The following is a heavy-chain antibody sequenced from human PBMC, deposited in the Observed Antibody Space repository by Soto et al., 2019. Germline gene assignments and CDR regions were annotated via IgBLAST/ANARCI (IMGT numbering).Heavy chain of an antibody. CDR2: IYYSGST. CDR1: GGSISSGGYY. Sequence: PSETLSLTCPVSGGSISSGGYYWSWIRQHPGKGLEWIGYIYYSGSTYYNPSLKSRVTISVDTSKNQFSLKLSSVTAADTAVYYCARDGDSRLGMDVWGQGTTVTVSS. V-gene: IGHV4-31*03. J-gene: IGHJ6*02. CDR3: ARDGDSRLGMDV. D-gene: IGHD3-22*01.